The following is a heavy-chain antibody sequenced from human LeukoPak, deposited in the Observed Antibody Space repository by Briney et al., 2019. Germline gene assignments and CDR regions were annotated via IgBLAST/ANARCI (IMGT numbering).Heavy chain of an antibody. J-gene: IGHJ4*02. CDR3: ARVGWFGELTRHPGGDF. CDR2: IKQGGSGK. D-gene: IGHD3-10*01. V-gene: IGHV3-7*01. Sequence: GRSLRLSCAASGFTFGSYWMSWVRQAPGKGLEWVATIKQGGSGKNYVDSVKGRFTISRDNAENALYLQMNSLRAEDTAVYYCARVGWFGELTRHPGGDFWGQGTLVTVSS. CDR1: GFTFGSYW.